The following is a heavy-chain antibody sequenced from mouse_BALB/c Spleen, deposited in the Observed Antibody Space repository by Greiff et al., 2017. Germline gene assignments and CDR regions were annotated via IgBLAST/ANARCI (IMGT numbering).Heavy chain of an antibody. CDR2: ISDGGSYT. CDR3: ARGMILYAMDY. CDR1: GFTFSDYY. J-gene: IGHJ4*01. V-gene: IGHV5-4*02. D-gene: IGHD2-3*01. Sequence: EVQLVESGGGLVKPGGSLKLSCAASGFTFSDYYMYWVRQTPEKRLEWVATISDGGSYTYYPDSVKGRFTISRDNAKNNPYLQMSSLKSEDTAMYYCARGMILYAMDYWGQGTSVTVSS.